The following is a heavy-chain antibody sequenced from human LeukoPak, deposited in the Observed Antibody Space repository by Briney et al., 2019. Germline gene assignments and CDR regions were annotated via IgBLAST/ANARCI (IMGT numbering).Heavy chain of an antibody. CDR3: AKSYSSGWSPYFDY. J-gene: IGHJ4*02. Sequence: GGSLRLSCAASGFTFRRYGMSWVRQAPGKGLEWVSAISGSGGGSTYYADSVKGRFTISRDNSKNTLYLQMNSLRAEDTAVYYCAKSYSSGWSPYFDYWGQGTLVTVSS. D-gene: IGHD6-19*01. CDR2: ISGSGGGST. V-gene: IGHV3-23*01. CDR1: GFTFRRYG.